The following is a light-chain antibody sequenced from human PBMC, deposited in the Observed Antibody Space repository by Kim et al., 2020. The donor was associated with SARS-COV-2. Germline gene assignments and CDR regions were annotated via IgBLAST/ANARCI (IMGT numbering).Light chain of an antibody. Sequence: AIRMTQSPSSLSASTGDRVTITCRASQGISSYLAWYQQKPGKAPKLLIHTASTLQSGVASRFSGSGSGTDFTLTISCLQSEDVATYYCQQYYSYPITFGPGTKVDIK. CDR2: TAS. J-gene: IGKJ3*01. CDR3: QQYYSYPIT. CDR1: QGISSY. V-gene: IGKV1-8*01.